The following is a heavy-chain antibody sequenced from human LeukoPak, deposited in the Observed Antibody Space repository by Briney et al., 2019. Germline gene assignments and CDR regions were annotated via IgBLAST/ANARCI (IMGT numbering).Heavy chain of an antibody. CDR3: AREPISGGNSVS. Sequence: PSQTLSLTCTVSGGSISSGGYYWSWIRQHPGKGLEWIGYIYYSGSTYYSPSLKSRVTISVDTSKNQFSLKLSSVTAADTAVYYCAREPISGGNSVSWGQGTLVTVSS. V-gene: IGHV4-31*03. J-gene: IGHJ4*02. CDR1: GGSISSGGYY. D-gene: IGHD4-23*01. CDR2: IYYSGST.